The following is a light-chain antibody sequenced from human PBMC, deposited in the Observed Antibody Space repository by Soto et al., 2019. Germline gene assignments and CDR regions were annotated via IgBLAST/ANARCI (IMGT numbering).Light chain of an antibody. CDR3: HQYASSPLT. J-gene: IGKJ5*01. CDR1: QSVGSIY. CDR2: GAS. Sequence: EIVLTQSPGTLSLSPGERATLSCRASQSVGSIYLAWYQQTPGQAPRLLIHGASTRATGIPDRFSGSGSGTDFTLTLSRLESEDSAVYYCHQYASSPLTFGQGTRLEIK. V-gene: IGKV3-20*01.